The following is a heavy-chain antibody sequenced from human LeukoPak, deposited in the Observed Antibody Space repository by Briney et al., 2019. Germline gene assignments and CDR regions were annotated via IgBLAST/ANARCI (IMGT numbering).Heavy chain of an antibody. CDR2: ISGYNGNT. CDR1: GYTFTRNG. V-gene: IGHV1-18*01. J-gene: IGHJ4*02. CDR3: ARVSYGDYPFDY. Sequence: ASVRVSCKASGYTFTRNGICWVRQAPGQGLEWMGWISGYNGNTKYAQKFQGRVTMTTDTSTSTAYMELRSLRSDDTAVYYCARVSYGDYPFDYWGQGTLVTVSS. D-gene: IGHD4-17*01.